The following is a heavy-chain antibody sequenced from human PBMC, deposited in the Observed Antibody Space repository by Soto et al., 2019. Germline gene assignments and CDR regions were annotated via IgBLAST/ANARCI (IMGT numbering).Heavy chain of an antibody. D-gene: IGHD2-2*01. CDR2: INHSGST. CDR1: GGSFSGYY. J-gene: IGHJ4*02. V-gene: IGHV4-34*01. CDR3: ARVGCSSTSCRGAYFDY. Sequence: PSETLSLTCAVYGGSFSGYYWSWIRQPPGKGLEWIGEINHSGSTNYSPSLKSRVTISVDTFKNQFSLKLSSVTAADTAVYYCARVGCSSTSCRGAYFDYWGQGTLVTVSS.